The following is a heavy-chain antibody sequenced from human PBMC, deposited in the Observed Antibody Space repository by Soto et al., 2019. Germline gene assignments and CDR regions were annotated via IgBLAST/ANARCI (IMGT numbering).Heavy chain of an antibody. V-gene: IGHV3-30-3*01. J-gene: IGHJ6*02. Sequence: GGSLRLSCAASGFTFSSYAMHWVRQAPGKGLEWVAVISYDGSNKYYADSVKGRFTISRDNSKNTLYLQMNSLRAEDTAVYYCARDLHYYDSSGYPLGYYYGMDVWGQGTTVTVSS. D-gene: IGHD3-22*01. CDR1: GFTFSSYA. CDR2: ISYDGSNK. CDR3: ARDLHYYDSSGYPLGYYYGMDV.